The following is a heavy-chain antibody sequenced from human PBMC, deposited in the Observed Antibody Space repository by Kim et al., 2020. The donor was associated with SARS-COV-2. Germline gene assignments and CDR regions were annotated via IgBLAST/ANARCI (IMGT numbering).Heavy chain of an antibody. D-gene: IGHD2-15*01. V-gene: IGHV3-30*07. Sequence: RFTTSRDNSKNTLYLQMNSLRAEDTAVYYCASDRGYCSGGSCYRPGEFDYWGQGTLVTVSS. J-gene: IGHJ4*02. CDR3: ASDRGYCSGGSCYRPGEFDY.